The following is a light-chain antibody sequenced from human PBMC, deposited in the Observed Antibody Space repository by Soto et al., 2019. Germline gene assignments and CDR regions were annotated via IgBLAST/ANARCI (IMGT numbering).Light chain of an antibody. CDR3: CSYTSSTTPL. CDR2: EVT. Sequence: QSVLTQPPSASGSPGQSVTISCTGTSGDVGAYDYVSWYQQHPGKAPKLLIYEVTKRPLGVPDRFSGSKSGNAASLTVSGLQAEDEADYYCCSYTSSTTPLFGGGTKLTVL. CDR1: SGDVGAYDY. J-gene: IGLJ2*01. V-gene: IGLV2-8*01.